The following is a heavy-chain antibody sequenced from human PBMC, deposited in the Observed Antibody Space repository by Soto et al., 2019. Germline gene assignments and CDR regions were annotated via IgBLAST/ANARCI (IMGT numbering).Heavy chain of an antibody. D-gene: IGHD3-3*01. CDR2: INPNSGGT. J-gene: IGHJ6*02. CDR1: GYTFTGYY. CDR3: ARGHVLRFLEWLLPQDYYYYGMDV. V-gene: IGHV1-2*04. Sequence: ASVKVSCKASGYTFTGYYMHWVRQASGQGLEWMGWINPNSGGTDYAQKFQGWVTMTRDTSISTAYMELSRLRSDDTAVYYCARGHVLRFLEWLLPQDYYYYGMDVWGQGTTVTVS.